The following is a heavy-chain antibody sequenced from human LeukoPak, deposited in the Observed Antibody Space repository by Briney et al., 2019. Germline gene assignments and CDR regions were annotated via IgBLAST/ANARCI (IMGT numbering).Heavy chain of an antibody. CDR2: VNPNSGNA. D-gene: IGHD7-27*01. V-gene: IGHV1-8*03. Sequence: ASVKVSCKASGYIFTTYDIGWVRQATGQGLEWMGWVNPNSGNAGYAQKFQGRVTISRNTSISTAYMELSSLRSDDTAIYYCARRKFLGWLDTWGQGTLVTVSS. J-gene: IGHJ5*02. CDR1: GYIFTTYD. CDR3: ARRKFLGWLDT.